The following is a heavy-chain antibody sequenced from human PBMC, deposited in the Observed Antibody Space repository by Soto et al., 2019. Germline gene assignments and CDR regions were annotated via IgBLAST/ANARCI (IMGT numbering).Heavy chain of an antibody. V-gene: IGHV4-30-4*01. J-gene: IGHJ5*02. Sequence: SETLSLTCTVSGGSISSGDYYWSWIRQPPGKGLEWIGYIYYSGSTYYNPSLKSRVTISVDTSKNQFSLKLSSVTAADTAVYYCAREYSFGLGASWFDPWGQGTLVTVSS. CDR3: AREYSFGLGASWFDP. CDR1: GGSISSGDYY. CDR2: IYYSGST. D-gene: IGHD1-26*01.